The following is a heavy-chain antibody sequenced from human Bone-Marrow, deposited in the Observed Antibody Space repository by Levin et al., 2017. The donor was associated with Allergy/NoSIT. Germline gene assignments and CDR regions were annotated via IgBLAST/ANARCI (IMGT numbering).Heavy chain of an antibody. CDR3: ARGAGSGSSNFDY. V-gene: IGHV3-11*05. CDR1: GFTFSDYY. CDR2: ISSSSSYT. J-gene: IGHJ4*02. D-gene: IGHD3-10*01. Sequence: GGSLRLSCAASGFTFSDYYMSWIRQAPGKGLEWVSYISSSSSYTNYADSVKGRFTISRDNAKNSLYLQMNSLRAEDTAVYYCARGAGSGSSNFDYWGQGTLVTVSS.